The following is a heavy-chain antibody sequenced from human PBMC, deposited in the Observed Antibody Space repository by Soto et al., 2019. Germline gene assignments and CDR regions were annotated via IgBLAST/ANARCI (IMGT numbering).Heavy chain of an antibody. V-gene: IGHV4-30-4*01. Sequence: TLSLTCTVSGGSISSGDYYWSWIRQPPGKGLEWIGYIYYSGSTYYNPSLKSRVTISVDTSKNQFSLKLSSVTAADTAVYYCARGAWASAFDIWGQGTMVTVSS. CDR1: GGSISSGDYY. D-gene: IGHD7-27*01. CDR2: IYYSGST. CDR3: ARGAWASAFDI. J-gene: IGHJ3*02.